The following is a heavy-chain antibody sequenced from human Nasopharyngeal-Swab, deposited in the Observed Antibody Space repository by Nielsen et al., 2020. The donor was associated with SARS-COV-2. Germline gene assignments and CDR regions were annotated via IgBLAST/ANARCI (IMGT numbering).Heavy chain of an antibody. CDR3: ARVSGGLDY. Sequence: SETLSLTCTVSGGSISSSSYYWGWIRQPPGKGLEWIGSIYYSGSTNYNPSLKSRVTISVATSKNQFSLKLNSVTAADTAVYYCARVSGGLDYWGQGTLVTVSS. D-gene: IGHD1-1*01. CDR2: IYYSGST. CDR1: GGSISSSSYY. J-gene: IGHJ4*02. V-gene: IGHV4-39*07.